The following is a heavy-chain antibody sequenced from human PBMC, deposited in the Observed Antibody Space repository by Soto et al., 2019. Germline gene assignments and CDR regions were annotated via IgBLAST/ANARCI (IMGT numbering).Heavy chain of an antibody. CDR2: ISAYNGNT. CDR1: GYTFTSYG. J-gene: IGHJ4*02. D-gene: IGHD3-10*01. V-gene: IGHV1-18*01. CDR3: ARDEGQYYYGSGSYYFSFDY. Sequence: ASVKVSCKASGYTFTSYGISWVRQAPGQGLEWMGWISAYNGNTNYAQKLQGRVTMTTDTSTSTAYMELRSLRSDDTAVYYCARDEGQYYYGSGSYYFSFDYWGQGALVTVSS.